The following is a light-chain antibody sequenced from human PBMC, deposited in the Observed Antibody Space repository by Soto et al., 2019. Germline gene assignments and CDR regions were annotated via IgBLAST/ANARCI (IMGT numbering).Light chain of an antibody. V-gene: IGLV4-69*01. CDR1: SGHSSYA. J-gene: IGLJ3*02. CDR2: LNSDGSH. CDR3: QTWGTGWV. Sequence: QPVLTQSPSASASLGASVKLTCTLSSGHSSYAIAWHQQQAEKGPRYLMNLNSDGSHTKRDGIPDRFSGSSSGAERYLTISSLQSEDEADYYCQTWGTGWVFGGGTKLTVL.